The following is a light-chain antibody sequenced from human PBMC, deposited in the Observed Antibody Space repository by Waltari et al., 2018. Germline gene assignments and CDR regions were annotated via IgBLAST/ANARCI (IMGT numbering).Light chain of an antibody. J-gene: IGKJ1*01. CDR1: QSVGRS. V-gene: IGKV3-20*01. CDR3: QMYVRLPVT. CDR2: DES. Sequence: EIVLTQSPGTLSLSPGESATLPCRATQSVGRSLAWDQQKPGQAPRPRIYDESKSATGIPERCSGGGSGTDFSLTISRLEPEDFAVYYCQMYVRLPVTFGQGTKVEIK.